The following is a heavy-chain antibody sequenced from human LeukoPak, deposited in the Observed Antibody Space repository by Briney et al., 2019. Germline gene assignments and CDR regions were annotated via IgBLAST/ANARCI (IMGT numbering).Heavy chain of an antibody. D-gene: IGHD3-22*01. CDR2: IHPGDSDT. Sequence: EESLKISCKGSRYSFTTYWIAWVRQMPGKGLEWMGMIHPGDSDTRYSPSFQGQVTISADKSISTAYLQWSSLKASDTAMYYCARLDRSALDYWGQGTLVTVSS. CDR3: ARLDRSALDY. J-gene: IGHJ4*02. V-gene: IGHV5-51*01. CDR1: RYSFTTYW.